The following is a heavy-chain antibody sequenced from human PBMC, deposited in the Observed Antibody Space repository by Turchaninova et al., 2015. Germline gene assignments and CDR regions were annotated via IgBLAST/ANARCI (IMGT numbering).Heavy chain of an antibody. D-gene: IGHD6-6*01. CDR3: ARIIAARPVLGAFDI. V-gene: IGHV2-5*05. CDR2: VYWDDDK. J-gene: IGHJ3*02. Sequence: QITLKESGPALVRPTQTLTLTCTFSGFSLSTSGVGVGWISQPPGKALEWLALVYWDDDKRYDPSLKSRITITKDTSKNQVVLTMTNMDPVDTATYYCARIIAARPVLGAFDIWGQGTMVTVSS. CDR1: GFSLSTSGVG.